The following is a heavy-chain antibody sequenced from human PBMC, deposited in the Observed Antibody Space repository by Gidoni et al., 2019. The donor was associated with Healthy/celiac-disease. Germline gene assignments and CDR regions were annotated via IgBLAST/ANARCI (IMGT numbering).Heavy chain of an antibody. D-gene: IGHD2-15*01. CDR1: GGSISSGGYY. Sequence: QVQLQESGPGLVKPSQTLSLTCTVSGGSISSGGYYWSWIRQHPGKGLEWIGYIYYSGSTYYNPSLKSRVTISVDTSKNQFSLKLSSVTAADTAVYYCAREVVVIALRSYYYYGMDVWGQGTTVTVSS. CDR2: IYYSGST. V-gene: IGHV4-31*03. J-gene: IGHJ6*02. CDR3: AREVVVIALRSYYYYGMDV.